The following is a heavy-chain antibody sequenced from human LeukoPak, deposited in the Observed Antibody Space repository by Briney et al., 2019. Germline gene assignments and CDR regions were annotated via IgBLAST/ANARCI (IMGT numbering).Heavy chain of an antibody. Sequence: ASVKVSCKTSGYTFTSYGIIWVRQAPGQGLEWMGWISAYNGNRNYAQKLQGRVTMTTDTSTSTAYMELRSLRSDDTAVYYCARDVPGIAVAGPLRYWGQGTLVTVSS. CDR1: GYTFTSYG. CDR2: ISAYNGNR. CDR3: ARDVPGIAVAGPLRY. V-gene: IGHV1-18*01. J-gene: IGHJ4*02. D-gene: IGHD6-19*01.